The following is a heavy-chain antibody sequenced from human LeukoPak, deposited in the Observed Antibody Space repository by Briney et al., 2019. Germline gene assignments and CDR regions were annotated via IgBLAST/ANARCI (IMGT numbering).Heavy chain of an antibody. J-gene: IGHJ5*02. V-gene: IGHV4-31*11. CDR1: GGSISRGGYY. Sequence: SQTLSLSCAVSGGSISRGGYYWSWIRPHPGKGLEWIGYIYYSVSTYYNPSPKSRFTISVDTSKNQFSLKLSSVTAADTAVYYCARVHPRSFDYDILTGPSRVEFDPWGQGTLVTVSS. CDR3: ARVHPRSFDYDILTGPSRVEFDP. CDR2: IYYSVST. D-gene: IGHD3-9*01.